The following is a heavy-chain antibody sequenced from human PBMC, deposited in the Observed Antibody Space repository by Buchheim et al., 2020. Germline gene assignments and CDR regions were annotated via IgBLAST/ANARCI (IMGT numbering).Heavy chain of an antibody. D-gene: IGHD3-3*01. J-gene: IGHJ5*02. Sequence: QVQLQESGPGLVKPSQTLSLTCTVSGDSISSAGYYWTWIRQRPGKGLEWIGYIYHNGITYYNPSLKSRVAISVDTSKNQFSLKVTSATAADTAVYYCARDSGVVIPWFDPWGQGTL. CDR3: ARDSGVVIPWFDP. V-gene: IGHV4-31*03. CDR2: IYHNGIT. CDR1: GDSISSAGYY.